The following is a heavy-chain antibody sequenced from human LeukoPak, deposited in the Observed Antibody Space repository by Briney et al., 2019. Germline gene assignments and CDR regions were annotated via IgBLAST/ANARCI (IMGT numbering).Heavy chain of an antibody. CDR3: TKNGGYSDAFDI. J-gene: IGHJ3*02. CDR1: GFIFDDYA. D-gene: IGHD3-10*01. V-gene: IGHV3-43*02. CDR2: ISGDGGRT. Sequence: GGSLTLSCAASGFIFDDYAMHWVRQAPGKGLEWVSLISGDGGRTYYTDSVKGRFTISRDNSKHSLYLQMNSLRTEGTALYYCTKNGGYSDAFDIWGQGTMVTVSS.